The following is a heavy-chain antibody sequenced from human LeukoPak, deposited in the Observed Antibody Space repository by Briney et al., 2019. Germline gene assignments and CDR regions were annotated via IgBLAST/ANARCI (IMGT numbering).Heavy chain of an antibody. J-gene: IGHJ4*02. V-gene: IGHV3-66*01. CDR1: GLTVTSNY. Sequence: GGSLRLSCAASGLTVTSNYMSWVRQAPGKGLEWVSIIYSGGGSTHYADSVKGRFTISRDNSKNTLYLQMNSLRAEDTAVYYCARDGGGPSGPIDYWGQGTLVTVSS. CDR2: IYSGGGST. D-gene: IGHD5-12*01. CDR3: ARDGGGPSGPIDY.